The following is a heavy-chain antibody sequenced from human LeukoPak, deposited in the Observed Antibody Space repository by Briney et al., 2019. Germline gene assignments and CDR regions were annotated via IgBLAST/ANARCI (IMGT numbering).Heavy chain of an antibody. D-gene: IGHD6-19*01. CDR2: IRSKDGTT. J-gene: IGHJ4*02. CDR3: ARAVSNSGWYGSVDY. Sequence: PGGSLRLSCTASGFTFGDYSMNWVRQAPGMGLEWVGFIRSKDGTTEYAASVRGRFSISRDDSKRIAHLQMNSLRTEDTALYYCARAVSNSGWYGSVDYWGQGTLVTVSS. CDR1: GFTFGDYS. V-gene: IGHV3-49*04.